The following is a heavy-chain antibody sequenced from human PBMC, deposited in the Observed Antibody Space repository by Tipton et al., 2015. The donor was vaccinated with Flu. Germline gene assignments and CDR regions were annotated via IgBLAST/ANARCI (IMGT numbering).Heavy chain of an antibody. CDR2: IYYIGST. CDR3: ARDQGFGDGLTYDYYALGV. Sequence: TLSLTCTVSGGPISSGGDYWSWIRQHPGKGLEWIGHIYYIGSTYYNPSLKSRVTISVDTSKNQFSLKLNSVTAADTAVYYCARDQGFGDGLTYDYYALGVWGQGP. D-gene: IGHD3-10*01. J-gene: IGHJ6*02. CDR1: GGPISSGGDY. V-gene: IGHV4-31*03.